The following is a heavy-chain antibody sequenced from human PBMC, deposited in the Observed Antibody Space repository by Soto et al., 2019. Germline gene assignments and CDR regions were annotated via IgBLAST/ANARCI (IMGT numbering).Heavy chain of an antibody. CDR3: AKGGWYTSSSRSDC. Sequence: QVQLVESGGGVVQPGTSLRLSCSASGFTLSGVDMHWVRQAPGKGLEWVAVMSYDGRNQYYADSVKGRFTVSRDSSKSTLYLHMNSLRTEDAAVYHCAKGGWYTSSSRSDCWGQGTLVTVSS. CDR1: GFTLSGVD. D-gene: IGHD6-6*01. CDR2: MSYDGRNQ. J-gene: IGHJ4*02. V-gene: IGHV3-30*18.